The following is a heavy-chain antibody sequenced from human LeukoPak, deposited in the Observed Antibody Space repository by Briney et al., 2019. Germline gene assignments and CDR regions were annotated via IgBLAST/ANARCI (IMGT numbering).Heavy chain of an antibody. CDR1: GFTFHDYA. Sequence: PGGSLRLSCAASGFTFHDYAMHWVRQAPGKGLEWVSGISDSGASTYYADSVKGRFTVSRDNSKNTLYLQMNSLRAEDTAVYYCAKLSSYGLRGYYFDYWGQGTLVTVSS. D-gene: IGHD5-18*01. J-gene: IGHJ4*02. V-gene: IGHV3-23*01. CDR3: AKLSSYGLRGYYFDY. CDR2: ISDSGAST.